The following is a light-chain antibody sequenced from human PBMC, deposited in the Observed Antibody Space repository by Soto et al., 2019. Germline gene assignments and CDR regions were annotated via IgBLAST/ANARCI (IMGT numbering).Light chain of an antibody. V-gene: IGKV1-5*01. CDR2: DAS. Sequence: IQRTQSPSTLSASVGDRVTITCRASQSISSWLAWYQQKPGKAPKLLIYDASSLESGVPSRFSGSGSGTEFTLTISSLQPDDFATYYCQQYNSYSTFGQGTKVDNK. CDR3: QQYNSYST. CDR1: QSISSW. J-gene: IGKJ1*01.